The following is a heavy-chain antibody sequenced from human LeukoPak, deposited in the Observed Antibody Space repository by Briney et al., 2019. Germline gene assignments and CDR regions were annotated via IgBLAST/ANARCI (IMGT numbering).Heavy chain of an antibody. J-gene: IGHJ4*02. CDR2: ISAYNGNT. CDR1: GYTFTSYG. D-gene: IGHD3-10*01. CDR3: ARVGKYYYGSGRPDY. V-gene: IGHV1-18*04. Sequence: EASVKVSCKASGYTFTSYGISWVRQAPGQGLEWMGWISAYNGNTNYAQKLQGRVTMTTDTSTSTAYMELRSLRSDDTAVYYCARVGKYYYGSGRPDYWGQGTLVTVSS.